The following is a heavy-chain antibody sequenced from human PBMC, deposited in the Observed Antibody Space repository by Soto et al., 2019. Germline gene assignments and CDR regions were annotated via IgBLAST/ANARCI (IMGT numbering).Heavy chain of an antibody. J-gene: IGHJ6*02. V-gene: IGHV1-3*05. CDR2: IDAGNGNT. D-gene: IGHD3-10*01. Sequence: QVQLVQSGAEEKKPGASVKVSCKASGYTFTNYAMNWVRQAPGQGLEWMGWIDAGNGNTKYSQKFQGRVTITRDTSASTAYMELSSLRSEDTAVYYCASGNYGAPYGMDVWGQGTTVTVSS. CDR1: GYTFTNYA. CDR3: ASGNYGAPYGMDV.